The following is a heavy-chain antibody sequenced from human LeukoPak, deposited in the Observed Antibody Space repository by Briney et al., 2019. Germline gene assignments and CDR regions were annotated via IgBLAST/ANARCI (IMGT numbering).Heavy chain of an antibody. Sequence: GGSLRLSCVASGFTFSDYYMSWIRQAPGKGLEWVSYISSSSSTIYYADSVKGRFTISRDNAKNSLYLQMNSLRAEDTAVYYCARGGIAARDGYAFDIWGQGTMVTVSS. J-gene: IGHJ3*02. CDR3: ARGGIAARDGYAFDI. D-gene: IGHD6-6*01. CDR2: ISSSSSTI. CDR1: GFTFSDYY. V-gene: IGHV3-11*04.